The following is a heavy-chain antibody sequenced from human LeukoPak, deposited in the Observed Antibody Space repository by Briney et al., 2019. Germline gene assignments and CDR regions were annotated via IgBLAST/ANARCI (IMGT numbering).Heavy chain of an antibody. D-gene: IGHD3-22*01. Sequence: EVALRLSCAASGFYFYTYGMHWVRQAPGEGLEWVTAISKDGADKYYEDSVKGRFTISRDNSKNTVYLQMNSLRPEDTAVYYCAKNDISGYYADFWGQGTLVIVSS. V-gene: IGHV3-30*18. CDR3: AKNDISGYYADF. CDR1: GFYFYTYG. J-gene: IGHJ4*02. CDR2: ISKDGADK.